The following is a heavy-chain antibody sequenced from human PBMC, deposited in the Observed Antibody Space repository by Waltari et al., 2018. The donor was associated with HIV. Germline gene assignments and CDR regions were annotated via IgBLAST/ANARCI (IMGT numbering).Heavy chain of an antibody. CDR1: GGTFSKSA. J-gene: IGHJ4*02. Sequence: QVQLVQSGSEMKKPGSSVKVSCKTSGGTFSKSAVTWVRQAPGQGLEWLGGIIPTFDTANYGLNFQDRITMTADQSTNTAFMELSNLKSEDTAVYYCARGEVLVFTTDFDSWGLGTLVTVSS. CDR2: IIPTFDTA. V-gene: IGHV1-69*12. CDR3: ARGEVLVFTTDFDS. D-gene: IGHD3-22*01.